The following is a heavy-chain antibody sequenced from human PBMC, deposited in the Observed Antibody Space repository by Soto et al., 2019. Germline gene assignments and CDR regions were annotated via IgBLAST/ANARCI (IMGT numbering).Heavy chain of an antibody. V-gene: IGHV3-23*01. Sequence: PGGSLRLSCAASEITFSTYAMSWVRRAPGKGLEWVSTIGTNGADKQYADFVKGRFTVSRDRSDGTLSLQMNSLRAEDTAVYYCAADYLRHNSLNGYYYSYGMDVWGQGTTVTVSS. CDR3: AADYLRHNSLNGYYYSYGMDV. CDR1: EITFSTYA. D-gene: IGHD4-17*01. J-gene: IGHJ6*02. CDR2: IGTNGADK.